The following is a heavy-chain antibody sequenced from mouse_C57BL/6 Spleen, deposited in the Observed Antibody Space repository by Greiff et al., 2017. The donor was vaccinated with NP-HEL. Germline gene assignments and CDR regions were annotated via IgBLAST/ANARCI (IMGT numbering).Heavy chain of an antibody. V-gene: IGHV1-62-2*01. Sequence: VQLQQSGAELVKPGASVKLSCKASGYTFTEYTIHWVKQRSGQGLEWIGWFYPGSGSIKYNEKFKDKATLTADTSSSTVYMELSRLTSEDSAVYFCARHEDIGYYQGIYAMDYWGQGTSVTVSS. CDR2: FYPGSGSI. CDR1: GYTFTEYT. CDR3: ARHEDIGYYQGIYAMDY. J-gene: IGHJ4*01. D-gene: IGHD2-3*01.